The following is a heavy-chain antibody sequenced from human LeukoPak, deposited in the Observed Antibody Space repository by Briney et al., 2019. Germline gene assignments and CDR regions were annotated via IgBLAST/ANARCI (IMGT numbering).Heavy chain of an antibody. CDR1: GFTVSSNY. CDR3: ARGQFHGDYSYYFDY. J-gene: IGHJ4*02. Sequence: GGSLRLSCAASGFTVSSNYMSWVRQAPGKGLEWVSVIYSGGSTYYADSVKGRFTISRDNSKNTLYLQMNSLRAEDTAVYYCARGQFHGDYSYYFDYWGQGTLVTVSS. V-gene: IGHV3-53*01. CDR2: IYSGGST. D-gene: IGHD4-17*01.